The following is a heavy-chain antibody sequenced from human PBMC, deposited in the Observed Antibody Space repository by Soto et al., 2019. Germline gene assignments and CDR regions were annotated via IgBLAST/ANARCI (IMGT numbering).Heavy chain of an antibody. V-gene: IGHV4-30-4*02. D-gene: IGHD3-9*01. CDR2: IYYSGST. J-gene: IGHJ6*02. Sequence: SDTLSLTCTVSGDSIRSVNHYWSWIRQPPGKGLELIGYIYYSGSTYYSPSLKSRVTISVDTSKNQFSLKLNSVTAADTALYYCARVDILTAYGCMDXWGQGTTVTVS. CDR1: GDSIRSVNHY. CDR3: ARVDILTAYGCMDX.